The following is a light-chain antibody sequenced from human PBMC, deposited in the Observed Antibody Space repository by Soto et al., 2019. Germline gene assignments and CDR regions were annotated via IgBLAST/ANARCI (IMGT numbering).Light chain of an antibody. J-gene: IGLJ1*01. CDR1: SSDVGIYNY. CDR3: SSYTGSTNYV. V-gene: IGLV2-14*01. CDR2: QVT. Sequence: QSALTQPASVSGSPGQSITISCTGTSSDVGIYNYVSWYQQHPGKASKLMIYQVTNRPSGVSNRFSGSKSGNTASLTISGLQAEDEADYYCSSYTGSTNYVFGTGTKATVL.